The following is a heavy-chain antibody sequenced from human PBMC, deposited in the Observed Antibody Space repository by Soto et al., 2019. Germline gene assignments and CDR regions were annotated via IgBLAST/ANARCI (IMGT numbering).Heavy chain of an antibody. CDR3: ATSRYCTNGVCPFDY. J-gene: IGHJ4*02. D-gene: IGHD2-8*01. V-gene: IGHV1-8*01. Sequence: ASVKVSCKTSGYTFTSYDINCVLQSTLQGLEWMGWMNSNNGNPGYAQKFQGRVTVTRDTSIRTVYMELSSLRSDDTAVYYCATSRYCTNGVCPFDYWGQGTLVTVSS. CDR1: GYTFTSYD. CDR2: MNSNNGNP.